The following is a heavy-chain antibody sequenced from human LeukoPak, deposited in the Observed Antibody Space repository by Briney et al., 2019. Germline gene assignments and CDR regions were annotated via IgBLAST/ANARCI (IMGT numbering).Heavy chain of an antibody. CDR1: GGSISSSSYY. V-gene: IGHV4-39*07. Sequence: SETLSLTCTVSGGSISSSSYYWGWIRQPPGKGLEWIGSIYYSGNTYYSPSLKSRVTISVDTPKNQFSLKMSSVTAADTAVYYCARLRGIVASSRGDYWGQGTLVTVSS. CDR2: IYYSGNT. CDR3: ARLRGIVASSRGDY. D-gene: IGHD5-12*01. J-gene: IGHJ4*02.